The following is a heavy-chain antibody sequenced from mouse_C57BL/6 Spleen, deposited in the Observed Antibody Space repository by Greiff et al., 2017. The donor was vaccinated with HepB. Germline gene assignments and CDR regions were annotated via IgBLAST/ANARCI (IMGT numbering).Heavy chain of an antibody. CDR2: ISGGGGNT. Sequence: DVMLVESGGGLVKPGGSLKLSCAASGFTFSSYTMSWVRQTPEKRLEWVATISGGGGNTYYPDSVKGRFTISRDNAKNTLYLQMSSLRSEDTALYYCASPYYYGSAWFAYWGQGTLVTVSA. D-gene: IGHD1-1*01. V-gene: IGHV5-9*01. CDR1: GFTFSSYT. CDR3: ASPYYYGSAWFAY. J-gene: IGHJ3*01.